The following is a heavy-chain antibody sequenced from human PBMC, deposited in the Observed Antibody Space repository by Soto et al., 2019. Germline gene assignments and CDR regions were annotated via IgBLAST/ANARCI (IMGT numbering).Heavy chain of an antibody. CDR1: GYSFSSYW. Sequence: GESLKISCKGSGYSFSSYWISWVRQMPGKGLEWMGRIDPSDSYTNYSPSFQGHVTSSTDKSISTAYLQWSSLKASDTAMYYGARRYCSSTSCPSNYYGMDVWGQGTTVTVSS. CDR2: IDPSDSYT. J-gene: IGHJ6*02. D-gene: IGHD2-2*01. CDR3: ARRYCSSTSCPSNYYGMDV. V-gene: IGHV5-10-1*01.